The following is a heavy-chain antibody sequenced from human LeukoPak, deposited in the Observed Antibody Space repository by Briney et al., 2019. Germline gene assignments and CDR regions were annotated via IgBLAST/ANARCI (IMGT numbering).Heavy chain of an antibody. CDR1: GGSIRSSYYY. D-gene: IGHD3-10*01. CDR3: ARDLGGNHGMDV. CDR2: IYYSGST. V-gene: IGHV4-61*01. J-gene: IGHJ6*02. Sequence: SEALSLTCTVSGGSIRSSYYYWGWIRQPPGKGLEWIGYIYYSGSTNYNPSLKSRVTISVDTSKNQFSLKLSPVTAADTAVYYCARDLGGNHGMDVWGQGTTVTVSS.